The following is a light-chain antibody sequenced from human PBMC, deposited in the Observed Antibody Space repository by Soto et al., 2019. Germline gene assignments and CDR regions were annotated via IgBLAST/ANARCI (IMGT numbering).Light chain of an antibody. Sequence: QSVLTQPRSVSGSPGQSVTISCTGTSSDVGVYNYVSWYQQYPGKAPKIMIYDVSKRPSGVPDRFSGSKSVNTASLTISGLQAEDEADYYCCSYAGSYTFVFGIGTKVPS. V-gene: IGLV2-11*01. CDR2: DVS. J-gene: IGLJ1*01. CDR3: CSYAGSYTFV. CDR1: SSDVGVYNY.